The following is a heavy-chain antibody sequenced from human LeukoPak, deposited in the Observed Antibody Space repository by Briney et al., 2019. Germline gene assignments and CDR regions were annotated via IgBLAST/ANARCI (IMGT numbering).Heavy chain of an antibody. V-gene: IGHV3-7*03. CDR3: ARYCTFRTCSGTKFDS. CDR2: INQDESEK. J-gene: IGHJ4*02. CDR1: GMTFKNYW. D-gene: IGHD1-1*01. Sequence: GGSLRLSCAVSGMTFKNYWMSWFRQTPGKGLEWVATINQDESEKYYLDFVKGRFTISRDTAKNSLYLQMYSLTAEDTALYYCARYCTFRTCSGTKFDSWGPGTLVTVSS.